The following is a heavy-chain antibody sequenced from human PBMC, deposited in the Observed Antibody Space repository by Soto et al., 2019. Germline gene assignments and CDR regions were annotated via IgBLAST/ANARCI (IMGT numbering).Heavy chain of an antibody. J-gene: IGHJ6*02. CDR1: GGSISSGDYY. CDR2: IYYSGST. V-gene: IGHV4-30-4*01. CDR3: ARDPYDPLYYSYGMDV. Sequence: QVQLQESGPGLVKPSQTLSLTCTVSGGSISSGDYYWSWIRQPPGKGLEWIGYIYYSGSTYYNPSLKSRVTLSVDTSTNQFSLKLSSVTAADTAVYYCARDPYDPLYYSYGMDVWGQGTTVTVSS. D-gene: IGHD5-12*01.